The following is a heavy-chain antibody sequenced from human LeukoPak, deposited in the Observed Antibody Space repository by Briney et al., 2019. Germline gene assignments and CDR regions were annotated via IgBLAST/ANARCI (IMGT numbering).Heavy chain of an antibody. J-gene: IGHJ4*02. Sequence: SETLSLTCTVFGGSISSYYWSWIRQPPGKGLEWIGYIYCSGSTNYNPSLKSRVTISVDTSKNQFSLKLSSVTAADTAVYYCARDSSGWSFYFDYWGQGTLVTVSS. V-gene: IGHV4-59*01. D-gene: IGHD6-19*01. CDR3: ARDSSGWSFYFDY. CDR2: IYCSGST. CDR1: GGSISSYY.